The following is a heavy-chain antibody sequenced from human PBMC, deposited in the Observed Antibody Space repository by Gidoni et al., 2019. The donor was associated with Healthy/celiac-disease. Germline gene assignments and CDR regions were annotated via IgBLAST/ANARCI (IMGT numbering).Heavy chain of an antibody. CDR3: AKDITMIVGEYYFDY. Sequence: EVQLVESGGGLVQPGRSLRLSCAASGFPFDDYAMHWVRQAPGKGLEWVSGISWNSCSIGYADSVKGLFTISRDNAKNSLYLQMNSLRAEDTALYYCAKDITMIVGEYYFDYWGQGTLVTVSS. V-gene: IGHV3-9*01. CDR1: GFPFDDYA. J-gene: IGHJ4*02. CDR2: ISWNSCSI. D-gene: IGHD3-22*01.